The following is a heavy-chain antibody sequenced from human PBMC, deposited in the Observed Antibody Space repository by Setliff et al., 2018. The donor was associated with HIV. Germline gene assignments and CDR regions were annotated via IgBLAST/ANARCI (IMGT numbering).Heavy chain of an antibody. Sequence: SETLSLTCTVSAGSISSSNYYWGWIRQPPGKGLEWIGSMYHSGSTYYSPSLKSRVTISVDTSKNQFSLNLSSVTAADTAVFYCARAAYCGGDCYSHDAFDIWGQGTMVTVSS. J-gene: IGHJ3*02. V-gene: IGHV4-39*07. CDR3: ARAAYCGGDCYSHDAFDI. CDR1: AGSISSSNYY. D-gene: IGHD2-21*02. CDR2: MYHSGST.